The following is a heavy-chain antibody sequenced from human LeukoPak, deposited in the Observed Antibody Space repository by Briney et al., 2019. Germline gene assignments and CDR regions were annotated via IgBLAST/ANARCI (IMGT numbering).Heavy chain of an antibody. CDR3: AGNYGSGFYYGMDV. D-gene: IGHD3-10*01. Sequence: SETLSLTCAVYGGSFSGYYWSWIRQPPGKGLEWIGEINHSGSTNYNPSLKSRVTISVDTSKNQFSLKLSSVTAADTAVYYCAGNYGSGFYYGMDVWGKGTTVTVSS. CDR1: GGSFSGYY. CDR2: INHSGST. V-gene: IGHV4-34*01. J-gene: IGHJ6*04.